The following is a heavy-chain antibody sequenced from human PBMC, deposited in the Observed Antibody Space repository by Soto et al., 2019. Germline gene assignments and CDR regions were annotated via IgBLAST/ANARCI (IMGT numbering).Heavy chain of an antibody. CDR3: ARAYSSSDDSDY. J-gene: IGHJ4*02. CDR1: GYAFTDYY. CDR2: INPNSGGT. Sequence: QVQLVQSGAEVKKPGASVKVSCKASGYAFTDYYMHWVRQAPGQGLEWMGWINPNSGGTNYAQKFQGWFTMTRDTSIRTAYMELSRDDTAVYYCARAYSSSDDSDYWGQGTLVTISS. D-gene: IGHD3-22*01. V-gene: IGHV1-2*04.